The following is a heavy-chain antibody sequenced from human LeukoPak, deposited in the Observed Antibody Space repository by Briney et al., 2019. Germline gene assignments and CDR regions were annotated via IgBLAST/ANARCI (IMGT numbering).Heavy chain of an antibody. CDR1: GYTFIGYY. CDR2: INPNSGGT. CDR3: ARGGYSYGPFDY. D-gene: IGHD5-18*01. J-gene: IGHJ4*02. Sequence: ASVKVSCKASGYTFIGYYMHWVRQAPGQGLEWMGWINPNSGGTHYAQNFQGRVTMTRDTSISTAYMELSSLRSEDTAVYYCARGGYSYGPFDYWGQGTLVTVSS. V-gene: IGHV1-2*02.